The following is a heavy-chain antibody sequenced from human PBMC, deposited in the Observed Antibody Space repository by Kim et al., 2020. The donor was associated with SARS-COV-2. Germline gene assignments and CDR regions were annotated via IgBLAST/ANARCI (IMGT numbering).Heavy chain of an antibody. D-gene: IGHD3-3*01. CDR1: GGSISSYY. CDR3: ASRYYDFWSGYYSHYYGMDV. J-gene: IGHJ6*02. CDR2: IYYSGST. V-gene: IGHV4-59*13. Sequence: SETLSLTCTVSGGSISSYYWSWIRQPPGKGLEWIGYIYYSGSTNYNPSLKSRVTISVDTSKNQFSLKLSSVTAADTAVYYCASRYYDFWSGYYSHYYGMDVWGQGTTVTVSS.